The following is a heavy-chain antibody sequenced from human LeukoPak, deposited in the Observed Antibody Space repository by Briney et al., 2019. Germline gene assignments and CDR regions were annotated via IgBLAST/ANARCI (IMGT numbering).Heavy chain of an antibody. CDR2: ISSSGSTI. Sequence: AGGSLRLSCATSGFTFNSYGMDWVRQAPGKGLEWVSYISSSGSTIYYADSVKGRFISSRDNTKNSLYLQMNSLRAEDTAIYYCARDLRIVSGSYLDYWGQGTLVTVS. CDR1: GFTFNSYG. V-gene: IGHV3-48*03. CDR3: ARDLRIVSGSYLDY. D-gene: IGHD1-26*01. J-gene: IGHJ4*02.